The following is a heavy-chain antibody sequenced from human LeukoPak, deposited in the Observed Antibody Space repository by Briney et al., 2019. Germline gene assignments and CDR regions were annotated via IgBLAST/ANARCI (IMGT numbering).Heavy chain of an antibody. Sequence: ASVKVSCRASGHSFTSRLIHWVRQAPAQGPEWMGIINPSGGTTKYAQKFQGRVTMTSDSSTSTVDMELSSVRSEDTAVYYCARGLASCGGDCYSGNYYYHAMDVWDQGTAVTVSS. CDR1: GHSFTSRL. V-gene: IGHV1-46*01. D-gene: IGHD2-21*02. J-gene: IGHJ6*02. CDR2: INPSGGTT. CDR3: ARGLASCGGDCYSGNYYYHAMDV.